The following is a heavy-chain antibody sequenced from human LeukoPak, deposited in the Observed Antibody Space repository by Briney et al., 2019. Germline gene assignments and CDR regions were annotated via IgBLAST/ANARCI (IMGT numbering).Heavy chain of an antibody. Sequence: GGSLRLSCTASGFTFSAFAMSWVRQAPGKGLEWVSAINSGGGGTYYADSVKGRFTISRDNSKDTLYLQMNSLRAEDTAVYYCAKDREDSSGYVFDYWGQGTLVTVSS. D-gene: IGHD3-22*01. J-gene: IGHJ4*02. CDR3: AKDREDSSGYVFDY. CDR2: INSGGGGT. V-gene: IGHV3-23*01. CDR1: GFTFSAFA.